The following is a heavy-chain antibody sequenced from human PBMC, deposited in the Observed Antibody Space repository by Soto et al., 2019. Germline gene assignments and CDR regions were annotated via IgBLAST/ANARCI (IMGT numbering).Heavy chain of an antibody. V-gene: IGHV1-69*13. Sequence: SVKVSCKASGGTFSSYAISWVRQAPGQGLEWMGGIIPIFGTANYAQKFQGRVTITADESTSTAYMELSSLRSEDTAVYYCAGDSSGYQTSYYGMDVRGQGTTVTVSS. CDR2: IIPIFGTA. CDR1: GGTFSSYA. CDR3: AGDSSGYQTSYYGMDV. D-gene: IGHD3-22*01. J-gene: IGHJ6*02.